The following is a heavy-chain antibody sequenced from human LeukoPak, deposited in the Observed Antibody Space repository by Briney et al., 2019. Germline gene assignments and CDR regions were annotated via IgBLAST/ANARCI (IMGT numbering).Heavy chain of an antibody. D-gene: IGHD3-10*01. CDR3: TTDYGSGSFD. J-gene: IGHJ4*02. Sequence: GGSLRLSCAASRFTFSNAWMSWVRQAPGKGLEWVGRIKGKTDGGTTDYAAPVKGRFTLSRDNSKNTLYLQMNSLKTEDTAVYYCTTDYGSGSFDWGQGTLVTVSS. V-gene: IGHV3-15*01. CDR2: IKGKTDGGTT. CDR1: RFTFSNAW.